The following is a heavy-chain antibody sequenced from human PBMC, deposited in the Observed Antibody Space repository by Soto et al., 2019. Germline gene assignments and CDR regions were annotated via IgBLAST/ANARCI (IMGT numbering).Heavy chain of an antibody. D-gene: IGHD2-15*01. CDR3: TRGGEGGSHFSGFDV. CDR2: FYPGDSHI. Sequence: GESLKISCVISGFSFTTYWVAWVRQMPGKGLEWMGIFYPGDSHIRYSPSFQGQVTISTDKSISTAYLQWDSLKASDTAMYYCTRGGEGGSHFSGFDVWGQGTTVTVYS. V-gene: IGHV5-51*01. CDR1: GFSFTTYW. J-gene: IGHJ6*02.